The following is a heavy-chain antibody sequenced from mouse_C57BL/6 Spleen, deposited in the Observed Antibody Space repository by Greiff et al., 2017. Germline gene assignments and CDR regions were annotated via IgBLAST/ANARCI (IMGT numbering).Heavy chain of an antibody. CDR2: INPSSGYT. V-gene: IGHV1-4*01. D-gene: IGHD2-12*01. CDR1: GYTFTSYT. Sequence: VQLVESGAELARPGASVKMSCKASGYTFTSYTMHWVQQRPGQGLEWIGYINPSSGYTKYNQTFKDKATLTADKSTSTASMQLSCLTSEDSAVYYCARDGCGSYYVFAYWGQGTLVTVSA. J-gene: IGHJ3*01. CDR3: ARDGCGSYYVFAY.